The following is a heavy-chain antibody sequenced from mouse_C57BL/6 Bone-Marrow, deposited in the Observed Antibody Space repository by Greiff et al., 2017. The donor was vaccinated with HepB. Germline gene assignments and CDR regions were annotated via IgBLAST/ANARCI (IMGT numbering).Heavy chain of an antibody. J-gene: IGHJ2*01. Sequence: ESGPGLVKPSQSLSLTCSVTGYSITSGYYWNWIRQFPGNKLEWMGYISYDGSNNYNPSLKNRISITRDTSKNQFFLKLNSVTTEDTATYYCARERYYGYYFDYWGQGTTLTVSS. CDR3: ARERYYGYYFDY. V-gene: IGHV3-6*01. CDR2: ISYDGSN. CDR1: GYSITSGYY. D-gene: IGHD1-1*01.